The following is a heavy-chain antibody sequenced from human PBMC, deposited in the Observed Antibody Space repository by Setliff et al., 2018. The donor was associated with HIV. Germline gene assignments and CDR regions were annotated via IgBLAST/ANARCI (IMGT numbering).Heavy chain of an antibody. CDR1: GFTFSSYW. J-gene: IGHJ4*02. CDR2: IRYDVSSK. CDR3: ARDRYSGSSTDY. V-gene: IGHV3-30*02. Sequence: GGSLRLSCAASGFTFSSYWMSWVRQAPGKGLEWVAFIRYDVSSKYYGDSVKGRFTISRDNSRNTLYLQMNSLRAEDTAVYYCARDRYSGSSTDYWGQGTLVTVSS. D-gene: IGHD1-26*01.